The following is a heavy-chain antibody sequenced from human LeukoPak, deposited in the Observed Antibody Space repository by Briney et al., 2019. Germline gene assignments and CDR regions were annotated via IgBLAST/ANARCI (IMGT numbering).Heavy chain of an antibody. CDR1: GFTFSSYS. J-gene: IGHJ4*02. CDR3: SAGPHFDY. V-gene: IGHV3-23*01. D-gene: IGHD1-14*01. CDR2: ISGSGGST. Sequence: GGSLRLSCAASGFTFSSYSMNWVRQAPGKGLEWVSAISGSGGSTYYADSVKGRFTISRDNSKNTLYLQMNSLRDEDTAVYYCSAGPHFDYWGQGTLVTVSS.